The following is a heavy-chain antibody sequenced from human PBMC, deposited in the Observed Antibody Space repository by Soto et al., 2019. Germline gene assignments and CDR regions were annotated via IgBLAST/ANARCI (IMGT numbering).Heavy chain of an antibody. CDR2: INTAYGHT. Sequence: ASVKVSCKASGYTFTKNAMHWLRQAPGQRLEWMGWINTAYGHTKYSQKFQGRVTITRDTSASTAYMELSSLRSEDTAVYYCAGDDWRFDYWGQGTLVTVSS. J-gene: IGHJ4*02. CDR3: AGDDWRFDY. V-gene: IGHV1-3*04. CDR1: GYTFTKNA. D-gene: IGHD2-21*02.